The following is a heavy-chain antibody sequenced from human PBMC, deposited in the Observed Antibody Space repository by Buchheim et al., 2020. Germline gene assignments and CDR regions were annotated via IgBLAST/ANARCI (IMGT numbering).Heavy chain of an antibody. CDR1: GFSLSSYW. CDR2: IKEDGSEK. Sequence: EVQLVESGGGLVQPGGSLRLSCAASGFSLSSYWMSWVRQAPGKGLEWVANIKEDGSEKYYVDSVKGRFTISRDNAKNSLYLQMNSLRAEDTAVYYCARPRYYYDRSGYSGYYYGMDVWGQGTT. V-gene: IGHV3-7*01. CDR3: ARPRYYYDRSGYSGYYYGMDV. D-gene: IGHD3-22*01. J-gene: IGHJ6*02.